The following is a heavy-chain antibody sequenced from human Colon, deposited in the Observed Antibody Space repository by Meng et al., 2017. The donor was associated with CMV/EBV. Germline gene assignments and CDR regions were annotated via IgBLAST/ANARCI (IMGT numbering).Heavy chain of an antibody. V-gene: IGHV5-51*01. J-gene: IGHJ5*02. CDR1: GYSFSTYW. CDR2: IYPGDSDT. D-gene: IGHD4-23*01. Sequence: SGYSFSTYWIGWVRQMPGKGLEWMGIIYPGDSDTTYSPSFQGQVTISVDKSISTAFLQWSSLKASDTAMYYCARHGLDHGGNRNWFDPWGQGTLVTVSS. CDR3: ARHGLDHGGNRNWFDP.